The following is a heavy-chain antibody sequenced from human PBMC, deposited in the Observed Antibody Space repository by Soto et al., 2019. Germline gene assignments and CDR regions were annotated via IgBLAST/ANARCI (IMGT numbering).Heavy chain of an antibody. CDR2: ISGSGGST. CDR3: AKDTEYPYYYDSSGYYPLFDY. J-gene: IGHJ4*02. CDR1: GFTFSSYA. Sequence: GGFLRLSCAASGFTFSSYAMSWVRQAPGKGLEWVSAISGSGGSTYYADSVKGRFTISRDNSKNTLYPQMNSLRAEDTAVYYCAKDTEYPYYYDSSGYYPLFDYWGQGTLVTVSS. V-gene: IGHV3-23*01. D-gene: IGHD3-22*01.